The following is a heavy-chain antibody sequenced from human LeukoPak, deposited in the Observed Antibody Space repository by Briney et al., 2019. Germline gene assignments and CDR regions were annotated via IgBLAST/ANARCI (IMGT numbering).Heavy chain of an antibody. J-gene: IGHJ4*02. V-gene: IGHV3-23*01. D-gene: IGHD3-10*01. CDR3: AKVALGPNGGD. CDR2: ISGSGSRT. Sequence: AGSLRLSCAASGFTVSSDAMSWVRQAPGKGLEWGSGISGSGSRTYYADSGKGRFTISRDNSKNTLYLQMNSLGPEDTAVYYCAKVALGPNGGDWGQGTLVTVSS. CDR1: GFTVSSDA.